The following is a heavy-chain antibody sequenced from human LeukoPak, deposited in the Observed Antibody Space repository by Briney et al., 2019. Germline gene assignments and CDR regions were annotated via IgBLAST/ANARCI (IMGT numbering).Heavy chain of an antibody. CDR2: IYYSGST. D-gene: IGHD6-13*01. Sequence: SETLSLTCTVSGGSISSSSYYWSWIRQPPGKGLEWIGYIYYSGSTNYNPSLKSRVAISVDTSKNQFSLKLSSVTAADTAVYYCARAGYSSSWEKEDNWFDPWGQGTLVTVSS. J-gene: IGHJ5*02. V-gene: IGHV4-61*01. CDR3: ARAGYSSSWEKEDNWFDP. CDR1: GGSISSSSYY.